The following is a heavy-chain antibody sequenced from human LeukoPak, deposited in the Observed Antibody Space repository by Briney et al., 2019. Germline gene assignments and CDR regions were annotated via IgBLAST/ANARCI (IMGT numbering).Heavy chain of an antibody. CDR3: WRAHFWSGYTIDY. D-gene: IGHD3-3*02. CDR2: ISYTGST. V-gene: IGHV4-59*01. Sequence: SSETLSLTCTVSGGSISRYYWSWIREPPGKGLECIGAISYTGSTNYNPPLTSRVTISVETSKNQFLLKLGPATASDTGVYFWWRAHFWSGYTIDYWGQGTPVTVSS. CDR1: GGSISRYY. J-gene: IGHJ4*02.